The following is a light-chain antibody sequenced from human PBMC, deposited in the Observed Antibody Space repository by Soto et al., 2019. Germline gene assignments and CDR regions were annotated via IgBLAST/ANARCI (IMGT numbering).Light chain of an antibody. CDR1: QGIRND. Sequence: AIQMTQSPSSLSASVGDRVTITCRASQGIRNDLGWYQQKPVKAPKLLIYAASSLQSGVPSRFSGIGSGTDFSLTISSLQPEDFATYFCQQYNSYSFGQGTKGDIK. CDR2: AAS. J-gene: IGKJ1*01. V-gene: IGKV1-6*01. CDR3: QQYNSYS.